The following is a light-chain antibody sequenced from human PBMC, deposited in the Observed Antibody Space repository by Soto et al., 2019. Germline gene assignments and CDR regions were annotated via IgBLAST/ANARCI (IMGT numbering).Light chain of an antibody. J-gene: IGKJ1*01. CDR2: GAS. V-gene: IGKV3-20*01. CDR1: QSVSSY. Sequence: EIVLTQSPGSLSLSPGERATLSCRASQSVSSYLAWYQQKPGQAPRLRIYGASSRATGFPDRFSGSGSGTDFSLIISRLETEDSAVYYCQQYRSPPRTFGQGTKVEIK. CDR3: QQYRSPPRT.